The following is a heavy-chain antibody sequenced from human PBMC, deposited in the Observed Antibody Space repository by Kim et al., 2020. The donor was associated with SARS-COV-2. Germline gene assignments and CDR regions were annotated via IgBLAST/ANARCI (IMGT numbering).Heavy chain of an antibody. CDR2: ISSSSSYI. D-gene: IGHD3-9*01. CDR1: GFTFSSYS. J-gene: IGHJ4*02. V-gene: IGHV3-21*01. CDR3: ARDYDILTGYYHIDY. Sequence: GGSLRLSCAASGFTFSSYSMNWVRQAPGKGLEWVSSISSSSSYIYYADSVKGRLTISRDNAKNSLYLQMNSLRAEDTAVYYCARDYDILTGYYHIDYWGQGTLVTVSS.